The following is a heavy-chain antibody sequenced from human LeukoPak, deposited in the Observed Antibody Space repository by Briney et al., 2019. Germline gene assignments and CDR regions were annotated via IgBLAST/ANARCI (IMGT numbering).Heavy chain of an antibody. CDR1: GFTFDDYG. V-gene: IGHV3-20*04. CDR2: INWNGSST. J-gene: IGHJ4*02. Sequence: PGGSLRLSCAASGFTFDDYGMSWVRQAPGKGLEWVSGINWNGSSTGYADSVKGRVTISRDNAKNSLYLQMNSLRAEDTALYYCATHDCSSTSCFSYWGQGTLVTVSS. CDR3: ATHDCSSTSCFSY. D-gene: IGHD2-2*01.